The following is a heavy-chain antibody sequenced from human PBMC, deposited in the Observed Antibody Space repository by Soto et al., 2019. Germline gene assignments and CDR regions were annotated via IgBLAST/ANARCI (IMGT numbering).Heavy chain of an antibody. J-gene: IGHJ4*02. V-gene: IGHV3-74*01. CDR2: INTDGSDT. CDR1: GFIFSSDW. CDR3: TSHRSGICTSTSCYGY. Sequence: GGSLRLSCAASGFIFSSDWMHWVRQAPGKGLVWVSRINTDGSDTSYADSVKGRFTISRDNAKNTVYLQMNSLRDEDTAVYYCTSHRSGICTSTSCYGYWGQGALVTVSS. D-gene: IGHD2-2*01.